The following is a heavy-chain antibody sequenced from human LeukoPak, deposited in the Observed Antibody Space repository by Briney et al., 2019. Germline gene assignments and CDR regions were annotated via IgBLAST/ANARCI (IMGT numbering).Heavy chain of an antibody. Sequence: GGSLRLSCAASGFTFSSYAMSWVRQAPGKGLEWVSAISGSGGSTYYADSVKGRFTISRDNSKNTLNLQMNSLRAEDTALYYCAKAPVTTCSGAYCYPFDYWGQGPLLTVSS. CDR1: GFTFSSYA. V-gene: IGHV3-23*01. CDR3: AKAPVTTCSGAYCYPFDY. J-gene: IGHJ4*02. D-gene: IGHD2-21*01. CDR2: ISGSGGST.